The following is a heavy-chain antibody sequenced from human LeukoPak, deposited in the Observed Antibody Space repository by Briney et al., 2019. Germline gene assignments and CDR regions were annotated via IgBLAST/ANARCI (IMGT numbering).Heavy chain of an antibody. J-gene: IGHJ5*02. V-gene: IGHV1-8*01. CDR2: MNPNSGNT. Sequence: ASVKVSCKASGYTFITYEINWVRQAPGQGLEWMGWMNPNSGNTGYAQKFQGRVTMTRNTSISTVYMELSSLRSEDTAVYYCARAQGVIAASGGDPWGQGTLVTVSS. CDR1: GYTFITYE. CDR3: ARAQGVIAASGGDP. D-gene: IGHD6-6*01.